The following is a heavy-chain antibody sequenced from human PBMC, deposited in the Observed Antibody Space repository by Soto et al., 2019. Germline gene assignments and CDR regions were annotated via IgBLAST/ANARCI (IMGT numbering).Heavy chain of an antibody. CDR2: INSSGST. J-gene: IGHJ5*02. CDR1: GASFGTSAYY. CDR3: SRRAPEGFDP. V-gene: IGHV4-39*01. Sequence: QLQLLESGPGLVKPSGTLSLSCAVSGASFGTSAYYWGWIRRAPGKGLEWIGSINSSGSTFSNPSLKSRVTISVDTSKNQVSLNLTSVTAADTALYYCSRRAPEGFDPWGQGTLVTVSS.